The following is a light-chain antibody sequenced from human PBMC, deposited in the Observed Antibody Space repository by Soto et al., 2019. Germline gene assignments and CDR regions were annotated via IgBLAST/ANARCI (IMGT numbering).Light chain of an antibody. J-gene: IGKJ4*01. V-gene: IGKV1-9*01. CDR2: AAS. CDR3: QQLHTYLLT. Sequence: DIQLTQSPSFLSASIGDRVTITCRASQAIGTYLAWYQQKPGNATNLLVYAASTLLSGVPSRFSGRGSGTEFTRTITSLQTEDVATYYCQQLHTYLLTFGGGTKVQIK. CDR1: QAIGTY.